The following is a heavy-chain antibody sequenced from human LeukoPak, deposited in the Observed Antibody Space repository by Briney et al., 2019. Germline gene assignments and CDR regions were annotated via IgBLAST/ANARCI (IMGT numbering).Heavy chain of an antibody. Sequence: GGSLRLSCTASGFTFGDYAMSWVRQAPGKGLEWVGFIRSKAYGGTTEYAASVKGRFTISRDDSKSIAYLQMNSLKTEDTAVYYCTKALIVVAFDWGQGTLVTVSA. D-gene: IGHD3-22*01. CDR2: IRSKAYGGTT. J-gene: IGHJ4*02. CDR1: GFTFGDYA. V-gene: IGHV3-49*04. CDR3: TKALIVVAFD.